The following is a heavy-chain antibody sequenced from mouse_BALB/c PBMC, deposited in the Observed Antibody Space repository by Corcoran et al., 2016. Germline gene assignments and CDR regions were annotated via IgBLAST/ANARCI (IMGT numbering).Heavy chain of an antibody. V-gene: IGHV1-81*01. CDR3: ARWLRYFDV. CDR1: GYTFTDYV. D-gene: IGHD2-2*01. J-gene: IGHJ1*01. CDR2: IYPGSGST. Sequence: QVQLQQSGPELVKPVALVKMSCKASGYTFTDYVIRWEKQRTGQGLEWIGEIYPGSGSTYYNEKFKGKPTLTADKSSNTAYMQLSSLTSEDSAVYFCARWLRYFDVWGAATTVTFSS.